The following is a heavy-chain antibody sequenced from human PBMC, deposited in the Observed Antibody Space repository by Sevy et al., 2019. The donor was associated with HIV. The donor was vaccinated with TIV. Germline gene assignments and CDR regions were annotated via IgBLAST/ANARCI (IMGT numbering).Heavy chain of an antibody. CDR3: ARAYDSSGYYYLFYYYYGMDV. CDR2: ISYDGSNK. J-gene: IGHJ6*02. D-gene: IGHD3-22*01. V-gene: IGHV3-30*03. CDR1: GFTFSSYG. Sequence: GGSLRLSCAASGFTFSSYGMHWVRQAPGKGLEWVAVISYDGSNKYYADSVKGRFTISRDNSKNKLYLQMNSLRAEDTAVYYCARAYDSSGYYYLFYYYYGMDVWGQGTTVTVSS.